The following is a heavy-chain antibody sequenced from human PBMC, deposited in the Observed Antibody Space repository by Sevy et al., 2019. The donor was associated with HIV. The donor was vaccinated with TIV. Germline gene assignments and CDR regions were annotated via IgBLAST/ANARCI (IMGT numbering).Heavy chain of an antibody. J-gene: IGHJ4*02. D-gene: IGHD6-13*01. CDR2: ICSDGSST. V-gene: IGHV3-74*01. Sequence: GGSLRLSCAASGFTFSSYWMHWVRHAPGKGLVWVSRICSDGSSTSYADSVRGGFTISRDNAKNTLYLQRNSLGAEDTAVYYWAGDGRAAGDFDYWGQGTLVTVSS. CDR1: GFTFSSYW. CDR3: AGDGRAAGDFDY.